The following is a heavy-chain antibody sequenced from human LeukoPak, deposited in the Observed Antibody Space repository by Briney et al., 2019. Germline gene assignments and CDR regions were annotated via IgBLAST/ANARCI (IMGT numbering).Heavy chain of an antibody. V-gene: IGHV3-30*18. D-gene: IGHD6-19*01. J-gene: IGHJ4*02. CDR2: ISYDGSNK. CDR1: GFTFSSYG. CDR3: AKGHKWLPLDY. Sequence: GGSLRLSCAASGFTFSSYGMHWVRQAPGKGLEWVSVISYDGSNKYYADSVKGRFTISRDNSKNTLYLQMNSLRAEDTAVYYCAKGHKWLPLDYWGQGTLVTVSS.